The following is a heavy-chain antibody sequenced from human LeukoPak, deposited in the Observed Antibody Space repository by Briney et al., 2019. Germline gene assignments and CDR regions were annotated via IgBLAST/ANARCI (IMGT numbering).Heavy chain of an antibody. CDR2: ISGSGGST. CDR3: ARRLYDYALPDY. J-gene: IGHJ4*02. CDR1: GFTFSSYA. V-gene: IGHV3-23*01. D-gene: IGHD3-16*01. Sequence: QAGGSLRLSCAASGFTFSSYAMSWVRQAPGKGLEWVSAISGSGGSTYYADSVKGRFTISGDNSKNTLYLQMNSLRAEDTAVYYCARRLYDYALPDYWGQGTLVTVSS.